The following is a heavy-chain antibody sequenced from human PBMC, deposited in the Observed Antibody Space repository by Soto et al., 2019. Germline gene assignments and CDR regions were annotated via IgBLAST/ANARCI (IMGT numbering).Heavy chain of an antibody. CDR1: GFTFDNYV. D-gene: IGHD5-18*01. CDR3: AKAGRYSYGGFDY. V-gene: IGHV3-23*01. CDR2: VSGNGGST. Sequence: GGSLRLSCSASGFTFDNYVMNWVRRAPGKGLEWVSGVSGNGGSTYYADSVKGRFTNSRDNSKDTLYLHMNSLRAEDTAVYYCAKAGRYSYGGFDYWGQGALVTVSS. J-gene: IGHJ4*02.